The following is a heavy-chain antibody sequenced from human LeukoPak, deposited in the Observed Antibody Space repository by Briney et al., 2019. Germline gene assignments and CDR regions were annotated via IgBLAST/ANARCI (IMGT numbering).Heavy chain of an antibody. V-gene: IGHV3-69-1*02. Sequence: GGSLRLSCAASGFTFSNYYMHWVRQAPGKGLEWVSAISGSGGSTYYADSVKGRFTISRDNAKNSLYLQMNSLRAEDTAVYYCAELGITMIGGVWGKGTTVTISS. J-gene: IGHJ6*04. CDR3: AELGITMIGGV. CDR1: GFTFSNYY. CDR2: ISGSGGST. D-gene: IGHD3-10*02.